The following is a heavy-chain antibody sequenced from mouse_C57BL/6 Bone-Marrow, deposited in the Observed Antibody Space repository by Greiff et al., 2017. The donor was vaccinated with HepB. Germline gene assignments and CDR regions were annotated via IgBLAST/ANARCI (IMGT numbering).Heavy chain of an antibody. D-gene: IGHD1-1*01. J-gene: IGHJ4*01. V-gene: IGHV2-2*01. CDR1: GFSLTSYG. CDR2: IWSGGST. Sequence: QVQLQQSGPGLVQPSQSLSITCTVSGFSLTSYGVHWVRQSPGKGLEWLGVIWSGGSTDYNAAFISRLSISKDNSKSQVFFKMNSLQADDTAIYYCARLYGSSYGAMDYWGQGTSVTVSS. CDR3: ARLYGSSYGAMDY.